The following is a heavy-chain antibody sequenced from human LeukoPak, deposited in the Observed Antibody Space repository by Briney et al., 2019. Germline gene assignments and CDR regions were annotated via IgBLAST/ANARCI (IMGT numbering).Heavy chain of an antibody. J-gene: IGHJ4*02. Sequence: PSETLSLTCTVSGGSIGNTDSYWGWVRQPPGKGLEWIGSITYSGSTYYNPPLRSRVTISIDTSKNQFSLKLTSVTAAGTAVYYCARPSRGSGFNYGYSGYFDYWGQGTLVTVSS. CDR2: ITYSGST. CDR1: GGSIGNTDSY. CDR3: ARPSRGSGFNYGYSGYFDY. V-gene: IGHV4-39*01. D-gene: IGHD5-18*01.